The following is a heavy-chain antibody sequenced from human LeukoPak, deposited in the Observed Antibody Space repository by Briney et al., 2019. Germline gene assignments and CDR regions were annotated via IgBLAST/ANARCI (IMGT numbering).Heavy chain of an antibody. Sequence: PSGTLSLTCAVSGGSVSSPYWWSWVRQPPGKGLEWIGQIYHSGSTNYNPSLKSRVTISLDKSKNHFSLKLSSVTAADTAVYYCAGAIPHRMEADFWGQGTMVTVSS. V-gene: IGHV4-4*02. J-gene: IGHJ3*01. CDR3: AGAIPHRMEADF. D-gene: IGHD2-21*01. CDR1: GGSVSSPYW. CDR2: IYHSGST.